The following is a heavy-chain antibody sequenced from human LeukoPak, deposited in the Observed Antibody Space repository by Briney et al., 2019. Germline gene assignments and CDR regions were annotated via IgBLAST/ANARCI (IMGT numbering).Heavy chain of an antibody. J-gene: IGHJ3*02. CDR2: INPNSGGT. D-gene: IGHD6-19*01. V-gene: IGHV1-2*02. CDR3: ARDLAVAGDAFDI. Sequence: GASVKVSCKASGYTFTGYYMHWVRQAPGQGLEWMGWINPNSGGTNYAQKFQGRVTMTRDTSISTAYMELSRLRSDDTAVYYCARDLAVAGDAFDIWGQGTMVTVSS. CDR1: GYTFTGYY.